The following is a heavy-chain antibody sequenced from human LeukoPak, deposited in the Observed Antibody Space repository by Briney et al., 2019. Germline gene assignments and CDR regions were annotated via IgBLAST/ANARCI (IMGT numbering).Heavy chain of an antibody. CDR3: ARRDYYVSGSPGY. CDR2: INRNGDNT. V-gene: IGHV3-20*04. J-gene: IGHJ4*02. D-gene: IGHD3-10*01. Sequence: GGTLRLSCAASGFTFDDYDMSWVRQALGKGLEWVSGINRNGDNTFHADSVKGRFTISRDNAKKSLYLQMNNLRGEDKAVYYCARRDYYVSGSPGYWGQGTLVTVSS. CDR1: GFTFDDYD.